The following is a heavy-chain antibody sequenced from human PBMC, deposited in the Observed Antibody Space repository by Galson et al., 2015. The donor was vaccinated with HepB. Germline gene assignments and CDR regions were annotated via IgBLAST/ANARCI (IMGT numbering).Heavy chain of an antibody. Sequence: SLRLSCAASGFTFSSYSMNWVRQAPGKGLEWVSSISSSSSYIYYADSVKGRFTISRDNAKNSLYLQMNSLRAEDTAVYYCATDLAPLLDIVVVPAAMPGGNWGQGTLVTVSS. CDR3: ATDLAPLLDIVVVPAAMPGGN. J-gene: IGHJ4*02. V-gene: IGHV3-21*01. D-gene: IGHD2-2*01. CDR1: GFTFSSYS. CDR2: ISSSSSYI.